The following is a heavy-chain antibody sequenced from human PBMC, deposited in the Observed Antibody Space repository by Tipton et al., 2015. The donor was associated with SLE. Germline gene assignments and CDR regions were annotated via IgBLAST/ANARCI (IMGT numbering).Heavy chain of an antibody. Sequence: TLSLTCAVYGGPFSGYYWSWIRQPPGKGLEWIGEINHSGSTNYNPSLKSRVTISVDTSKNQFSLKLSSVTAADTAVYYCARVVAVAGTPFDYWGQGTLVTVSS. V-gene: IGHV4-34*01. CDR1: GGPFSGYY. D-gene: IGHD6-19*01. CDR2: INHSGST. CDR3: ARVVAVAGTPFDY. J-gene: IGHJ4*02.